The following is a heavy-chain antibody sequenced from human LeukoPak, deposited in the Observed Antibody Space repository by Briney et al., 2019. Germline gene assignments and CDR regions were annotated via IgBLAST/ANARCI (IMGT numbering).Heavy chain of an antibody. CDR1: GGSFSGYY. V-gene: IGHV4-34*01. Sequence: PSETLSLTCAVYGGSFSGYYWSWIRQPPGKGLEWIGEINHSGSTNYNPSLKSRVTISVDTSKNQFSLKLSSVTAADTAVYYCARGEEYYDFWTSHLYDYWGQGTLVTVSS. CDR3: ARGEEYYDFWTSHLYDY. CDR2: INHSGST. D-gene: IGHD3-3*01. J-gene: IGHJ4*02.